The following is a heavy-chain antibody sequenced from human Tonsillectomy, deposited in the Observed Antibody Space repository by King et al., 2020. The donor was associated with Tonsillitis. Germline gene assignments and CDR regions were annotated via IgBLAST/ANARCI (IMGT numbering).Heavy chain of an antibody. CDR2: IYRSGST. J-gene: IGHJ4*02. D-gene: IGHD5-18*01. CDR1: GFTVSSNY. CDR3: ARDVDTAMAGDY. Sequence: VQLVESGGGLIQPGGSLRLSCAASGFTVSSNYMSWVRQAPGKGLEWVSVIYRSGSTYYADSAKGRFTISRDNSKNTLYLQMNSLRAEDTAVYYCARDVDTAMAGDYWGQGTLVTVSS. V-gene: IGHV3-53*01.